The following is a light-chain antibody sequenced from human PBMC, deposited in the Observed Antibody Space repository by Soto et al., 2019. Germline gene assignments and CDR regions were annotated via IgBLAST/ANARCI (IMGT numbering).Light chain of an antibody. CDR3: CSYAGSSTFV. V-gene: IGLV2-23*02. CDR1: SSDVGSYNL. Sequence: QSVLTQPASVSGSPGQSITISCTGTSSDVGSYNLVSWYQQHPGKAPKLMIYEVSKRPSGVSNRFSGSKSGNTASLTISGLQAEDEADYYCCSYAGSSTFVFVTGTKLTVL. J-gene: IGLJ1*01. CDR2: EVS.